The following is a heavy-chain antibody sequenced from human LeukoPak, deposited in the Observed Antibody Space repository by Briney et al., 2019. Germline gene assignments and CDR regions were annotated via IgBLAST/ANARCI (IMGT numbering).Heavy chain of an antibody. D-gene: IGHD3-10*01. CDR3: ARAIVITMVRGVIPYYFDY. CDR2: ISAYNGNT. V-gene: IGHV1-18*04. J-gene: IGHJ4*02. CDR1: GYTFTGYY. Sequence: GASVNVSCKASGYTFTGYYMHWVRQAPGQGLEWMGWISAYNGNTNYAQKLQGRVTMTTDTSTSTAYMELRSLRSDDTAVYYCARAIVITMVRGVIPYYFDYWGQGTLVTVSS.